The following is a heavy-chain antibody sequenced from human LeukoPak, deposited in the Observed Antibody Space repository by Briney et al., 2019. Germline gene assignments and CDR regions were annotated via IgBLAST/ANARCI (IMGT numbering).Heavy chain of an antibody. Sequence: SETLSLTCTVSGYSITTNYYWAWIRQSPGTGLEWIGSVYHNGETYYNPSLKSRVIISVDTSTNEFSLRLTSVTAADTAVYYCARHSLWFGELLPPTPDYWGQGTLVTVSS. J-gene: IGHJ4*02. V-gene: IGHV4-38-2*02. CDR3: ARHSLWFGELLPPTPDY. CDR2: VYHNGET. D-gene: IGHD3-10*01. CDR1: GYSITTNYY.